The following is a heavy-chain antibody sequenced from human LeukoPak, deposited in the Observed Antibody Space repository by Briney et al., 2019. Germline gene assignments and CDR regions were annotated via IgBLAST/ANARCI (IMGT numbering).Heavy chain of an antibody. J-gene: IGHJ4*02. CDR1: GYTFTGYY. CDR2: INPNSGGT. Sequence: GASVKVSCKASGYTFTGYYMHWVRQAPGQGLEWMGWINPNSGGTNYAQKFQGRVTMTRDTSISTAYMELSRLRSDDTAVYYCAREKLGIAAAVVYWGQGTLVTVSS. CDR3: AREKLGIAAAVVY. V-gene: IGHV1-2*02. D-gene: IGHD6-13*01.